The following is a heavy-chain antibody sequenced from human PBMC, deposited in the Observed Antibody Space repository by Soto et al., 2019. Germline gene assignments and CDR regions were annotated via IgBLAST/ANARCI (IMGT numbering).Heavy chain of an antibody. CDR3: VRDRGAGGGNLPFDY. J-gene: IGHJ4*02. Sequence: QVQLVQSGAEVKKPGSSVKVSCKASGGTFSSYAISWVRQAPGQGLEWMGGIIPIFGTANYAQKFQGRVTITADESMSTAYMELSSLRSQDTAVYYCVRDRGAGGGNLPFDYWGQALLFTVSS. D-gene: IGHD2-21*02. CDR1: GGTFSSYA. CDR2: IIPIFGTA. V-gene: IGHV1-69*12.